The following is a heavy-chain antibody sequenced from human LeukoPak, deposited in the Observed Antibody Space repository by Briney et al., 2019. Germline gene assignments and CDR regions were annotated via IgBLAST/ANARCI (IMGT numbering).Heavy chain of an antibody. D-gene: IGHD2-2*01. CDR3: ARVRCSSTSCYPLPPGQRYYYYYYMDV. CDR1: GGTFSSYA. J-gene: IGHJ6*03. CDR2: IIPIFGTA. Sequence: GASVKVSCKASGGTFSSYAISWVRQAPGRGLEWMGGIIPIFGTANYAQKFQGRVTITTDESTSTAYMELSSLRSEDTAVYYCARVRCSSTSCYPLPPGQRYYYYYYMDVWGKGTMVTVSS. V-gene: IGHV1-69*05.